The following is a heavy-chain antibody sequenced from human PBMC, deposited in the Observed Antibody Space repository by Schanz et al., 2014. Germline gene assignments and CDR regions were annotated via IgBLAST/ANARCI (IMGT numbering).Heavy chain of an antibody. J-gene: IGHJ4*02. CDR2: ISYSGST. V-gene: IGHV4-31*02. CDR1: GFTFSTYA. CDR3: ARDRGYCSGGSCLTFAY. Sequence: VQLLDSGGGLVQPGGSLRLSCAASGFTFSTYAMSWVRQAPGKGLEWIGFISYSGSTYYNPSLKSRVTISVDTSKNQFSLNLSSATAEDTAVYYCARDRGYCSGGSCLTFAYWGQGTLVTVSS. D-gene: IGHD2-15*01.